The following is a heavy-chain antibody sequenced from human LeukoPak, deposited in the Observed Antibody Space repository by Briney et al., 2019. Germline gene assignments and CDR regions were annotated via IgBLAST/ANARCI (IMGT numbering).Heavy chain of an antibody. V-gene: IGHV4-34*01. Sequence: SETLSLTCAAYGGSFSGYYWSWIRQPPGKGLEWIGEINHSGSTNYNPSLKSRLTISVDTSKNQFSLKLSSVTAADTAVYYCARGSTPKTSPGDYWGQGTLVTVSS. CDR1: GGSFSGYY. CDR3: ARGSTPKTSPGDY. J-gene: IGHJ4*02. CDR2: INHSGST.